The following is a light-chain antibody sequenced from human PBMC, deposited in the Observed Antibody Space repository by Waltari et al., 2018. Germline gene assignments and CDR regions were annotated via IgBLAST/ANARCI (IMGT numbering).Light chain of an antibody. J-gene: IGLJ3*02. V-gene: IGLV1-36*01. CDR2: YDD. CDR3: AAWDDSLNACV. Sequence: LTQPPSVSEAPRQRVTISCSGSSSNIGNNAVNWYQQLPGKAPKLLIYYDDMLPSGVSDRFSGSKSGTSASLAISGLQSEDEADYYCAAWDDSLNACVFGGGTKLTVL. CDR1: SSNIGNNA.